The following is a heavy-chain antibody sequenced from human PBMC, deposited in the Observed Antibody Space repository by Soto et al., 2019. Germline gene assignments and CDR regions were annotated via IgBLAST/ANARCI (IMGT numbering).Heavy chain of an antibody. CDR2: ISGSGGST. CDR1: GFTFSSYA. J-gene: IGHJ4*02. D-gene: IGHD2-2*01. CDR3: AKAGGYCSSTSCYELDY. Sequence: GGSLRLSCAASGFTFSSYAMSWVRQAPGKGLEWVSAISGSGGSTYYADSVKGRFTISRDNSKNTLYLQMNSLRAEDTAVYYCAKAGGYCSSTSCYELDYWGQGTLVTVSS. V-gene: IGHV3-23*01.